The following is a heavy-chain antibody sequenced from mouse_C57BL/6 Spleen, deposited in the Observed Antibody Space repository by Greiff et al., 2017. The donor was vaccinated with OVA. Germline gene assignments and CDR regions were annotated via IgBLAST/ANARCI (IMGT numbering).Heavy chain of an antibody. Sequence: VQLQQSGPELVKPGASVKISCKASGYTFTDYYMNWVKQSPGKSLEWIGDINPNNGGTSYNQKFKGKATLTVDKSSSTAYMELRSLTSEDSAVYYCATIYYDYDVFAYWGQGTLVTVSA. V-gene: IGHV1-26*01. CDR3: ATIYYDYDVFAY. CDR2: INPNNGGT. CDR1: GYTFTDYY. J-gene: IGHJ3*01. D-gene: IGHD2-4*01.